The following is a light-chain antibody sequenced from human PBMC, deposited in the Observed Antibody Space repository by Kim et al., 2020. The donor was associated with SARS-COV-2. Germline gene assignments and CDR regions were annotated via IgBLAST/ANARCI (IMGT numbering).Light chain of an antibody. CDR1: KLGDKY. Sequence: SYELTQPPSVSVSPGQTASITCSGDKLGDKYACWYQQKPGQSPVLVIYQDSKRPSGIPERFSGSNSGNTATLTISGTPALDEADFYCQAWDSSTGVFCGG. V-gene: IGLV3-1*01. CDR2: QDS. CDR3: QAWDSSTGV. J-gene: IGLJ3*02.